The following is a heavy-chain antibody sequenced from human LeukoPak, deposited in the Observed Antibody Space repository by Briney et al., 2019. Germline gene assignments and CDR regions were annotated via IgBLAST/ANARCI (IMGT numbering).Heavy chain of an antibody. Sequence: SQTLSLXCIVSGDSVSSGTYYWTWLRQPAEKGLEWIGRIHTSGNTNYSPSLKSRVTISRDTSKNQFSLRLTSVPAADTAVYYCVRDWNGDYFDYWGQGTLVTVSS. D-gene: IGHD1-1*01. CDR1: GDSVSSGTYY. J-gene: IGHJ4*02. CDR2: IHTSGNT. CDR3: VRDWNGDYFDY. V-gene: IGHV4-61*02.